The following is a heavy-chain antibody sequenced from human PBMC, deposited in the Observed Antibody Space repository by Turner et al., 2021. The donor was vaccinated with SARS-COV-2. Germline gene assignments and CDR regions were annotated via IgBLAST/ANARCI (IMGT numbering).Heavy chain of an antibody. Sequence: EVQLLESGGGLVQLGGSLRLPCAASGFNFKKYAMAWVRQAPGKGLEWVSVISGSGSYTYYADSVKGRVTISRDNSKNTLYLQVNSLRAEDTAVYYCAKTRDYYYDSSDYPDYWGQGTLVTVSS. CDR2: ISGSGSYT. CDR1: GFNFKKYA. V-gene: IGHV3-23*01. J-gene: IGHJ4*02. CDR3: AKTRDYYYDSSDYPDY. D-gene: IGHD3-22*01.